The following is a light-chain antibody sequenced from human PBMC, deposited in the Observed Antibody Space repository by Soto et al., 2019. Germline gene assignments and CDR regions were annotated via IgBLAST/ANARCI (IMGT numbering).Light chain of an antibody. CDR2: DVS. CDR1: SSDVGGYNY. V-gene: IGLV2-14*03. CDR3: SSYTTSNTRQIV. Sequence: SVLPQPASVSGSPGQSITISCTGTSSDVGGYNYVSWYQHHPGKAPELIIFDVSNRPSGVSNPFSGSKSGNTASLTISGLQPEDEADYYCSSYTTSNTRQIVFGTGTKVTVL. J-gene: IGLJ1*01.